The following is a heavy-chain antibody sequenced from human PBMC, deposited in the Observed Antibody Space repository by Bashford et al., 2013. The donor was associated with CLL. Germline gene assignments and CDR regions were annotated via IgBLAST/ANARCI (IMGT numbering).Heavy chain of an antibody. CDR1: GYTFTSYG. Sequence: ASVKVSCKASGYTFTSYGISWVRQAPGQGLEWMGWISAYNGNTNYAQKLQGRVTMTTDTSTSTAYMELRSLRSDDTAVYYCARDYGDYGAWGMDVWGQGTTVTVSS. V-gene: IGHV1-18*01. D-gene: IGHD4-17*01. J-gene: IGHJ6*02. CDR2: ISAYNGNT. CDR3: ARDYGDYGAWGMDV.